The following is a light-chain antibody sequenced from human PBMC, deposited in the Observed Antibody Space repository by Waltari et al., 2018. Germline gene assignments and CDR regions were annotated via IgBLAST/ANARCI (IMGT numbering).Light chain of an antibody. CDR2: ADS. J-gene: IGLJ2*01. V-gene: IGLV3-1*01. CDR1: KLGDKN. Sequence: SYEVTQPPSVSVSPGQTASITCSGDKLGDKNVCWDQQKPGQSPVLVIHADSKRPSGIPERISGSNSGNTATLTISGTQAIDEADYYCQAWDSNIGVFGGGTKLTVL. CDR3: QAWDSNIGV.